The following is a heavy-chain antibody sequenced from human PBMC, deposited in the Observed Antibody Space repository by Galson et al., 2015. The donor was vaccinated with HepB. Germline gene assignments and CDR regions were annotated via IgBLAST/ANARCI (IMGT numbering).Heavy chain of an antibody. CDR2: TYYRSKWYN. V-gene: IGHV6-1*01. J-gene: IGHJ4*02. CDR3: ARGEMLE. D-gene: IGHD5-24*01. CDR1: GDSVSSNSAA. Sequence: CAISGDSVSSNSAAWNWIRQSPSRGLERLGRTYYRSKWYNDYAVSVKSRITIKADTSKNQISLQVNSVTPEDTAVYYCARGEMLEWGQGTLVTVSS.